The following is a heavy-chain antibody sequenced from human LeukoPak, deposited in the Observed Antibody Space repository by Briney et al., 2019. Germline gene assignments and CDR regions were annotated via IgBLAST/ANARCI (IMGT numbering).Heavy chain of an antibody. J-gene: IGHJ4*02. Sequence: GGSLRLSCAASGFTVSSNYMSWVRQAPGKGLEWVSVIYSGGSTYYADSVKGRFTISRDNSKNTLYLQMNSLRAEDTAVYYCARFAPSRGSDYWGQGTLVTVSS. V-gene: IGHV3-53*01. CDR1: GFTVSSNY. CDR2: IYSGGST. CDR3: ARFAPSRGSDY.